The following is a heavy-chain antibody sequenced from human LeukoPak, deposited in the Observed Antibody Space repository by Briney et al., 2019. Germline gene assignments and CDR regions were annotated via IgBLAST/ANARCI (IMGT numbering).Heavy chain of an antibody. CDR3: ARVFGMGRDGYQGYFQH. CDR2: INPNSGGT. Sequence: ASVKVSCKASGYTFTGYYMHWVRQAPGQGLEWMGWINPNSGGTNYAQKFQGRVTMTRDTSISTAYMELSRLRSDDTAVYYCARVFGMGRDGYQGYFQHWGQGTLVTVSS. CDR1: GYTFTGYY. D-gene: IGHD5-24*01. J-gene: IGHJ1*01. V-gene: IGHV1-2*02.